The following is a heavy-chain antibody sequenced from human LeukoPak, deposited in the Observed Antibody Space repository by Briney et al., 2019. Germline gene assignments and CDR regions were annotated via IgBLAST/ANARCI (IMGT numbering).Heavy chain of an antibody. CDR3: AKGGYSGSYYYYMDV. V-gene: IGHV3-33*06. CDR1: GFTFSSYG. J-gene: IGHJ6*03. CDR2: IWYDGSNK. Sequence: GRSLRLSCAASGFTFSSYGMHWVRQAPGKGLEWVAVIWYDGSNKYYADSVKGRFTISRDNSKNTLYLQMNSLRAEDTAVYYCAKGGYSGSYYYYMDVWGKGTTVTVSS. D-gene: IGHD1-26*01.